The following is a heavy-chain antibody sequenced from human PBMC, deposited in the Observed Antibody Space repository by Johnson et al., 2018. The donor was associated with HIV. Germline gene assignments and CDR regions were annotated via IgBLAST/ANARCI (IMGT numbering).Heavy chain of an antibody. J-gene: IGHJ3*02. V-gene: IGHV3-74*01. Sequence: VQLVESGGGLVQPGGSLRLSCAASGFTFSTYWMHWVRQGPGKGLVWVSRINSDGSITTYADSVKGRFTISRDNAKNTLYLQMNSLRDEDPAVYYCARVVGQLLWFGELLEDDAFDIWGQGTMVTVSS. D-gene: IGHD3-10*01. CDR3: ARVVGQLLWFGELLEDDAFDI. CDR1: GFTFSTYW. CDR2: INSDGSIT.